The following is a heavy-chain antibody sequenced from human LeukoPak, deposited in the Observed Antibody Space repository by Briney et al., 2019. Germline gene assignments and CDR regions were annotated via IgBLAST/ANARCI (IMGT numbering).Heavy chain of an antibody. V-gene: IGHV3-7*01. CDR2: IKQDGSEK. CDR3: ARVGATGEYFQH. CDR1: GFTFSNYW. J-gene: IGHJ1*01. Sequence: GGSLRLSCTASGFTFSNYWMSWVRQTPGKGLEWVANIKQDGSEKYYVDSVKGRFTISRDNAKNSLYLQMNSLRAEDTAVYYCARVGATGEYFQHWGQGTLVTVSS. D-gene: IGHD1-26*01.